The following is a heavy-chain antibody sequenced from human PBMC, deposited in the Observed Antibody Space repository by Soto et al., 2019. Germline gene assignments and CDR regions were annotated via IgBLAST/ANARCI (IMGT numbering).Heavy chain of an antibody. D-gene: IGHD4-17*01. CDR1: GGSCISYW. CDR2: IYPGDSDT. Sequence: KDSCRVAGGSCISYWIGCMRQKPGKGLEWMGIIYPGDSDTRYSPSFQGQVTISADKSISTAYLQWSSLKASDTAMYYYARWVTALTTPNYSFMDVWGKGTTVTVSS. V-gene: IGHV5-51*01. CDR3: ARWVTALTTPNYSFMDV. J-gene: IGHJ6*03.